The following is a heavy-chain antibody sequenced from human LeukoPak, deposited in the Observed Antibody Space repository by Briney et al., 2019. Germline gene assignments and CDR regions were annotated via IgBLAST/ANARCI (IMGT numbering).Heavy chain of an antibody. Sequence: SETLSLTCTVSGGPISNFYCSWIRQSPGKGLEWIGYISNSGDSKYSPSLKGRVTMSVDTSKKQFSLKLSSVTAADTAVYYCAKSGGGDLRTGYYTGWFDAWGQGTLVTV. CDR1: GGPISNFY. CDR3: AKSGGGDLRTGYYTGWFDA. J-gene: IGHJ5*02. V-gene: IGHV4-59*03. D-gene: IGHD3/OR15-3a*01. CDR2: ISNSGDS.